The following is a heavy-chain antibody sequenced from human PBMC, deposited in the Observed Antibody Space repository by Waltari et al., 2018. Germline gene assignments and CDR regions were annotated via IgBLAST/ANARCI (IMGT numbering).Heavy chain of an antibody. Sequence: EVQLVESGGGLVQPGGSLRLSCAASGFTFSSYAMSWVRQAPGKGLEWVSAISGSGGSTYYADSVKGRFTMYRDNSKNRLDLQMNSLRGEDTAVYYCAKGGLLWFGELFRTFDYWGQGTLVTVSS. CDR1: GFTFSSYA. CDR2: ISGSGGST. D-gene: IGHD3-10*01. V-gene: IGHV3-23*04. CDR3: AKGGLLWFGELFRTFDY. J-gene: IGHJ4*02.